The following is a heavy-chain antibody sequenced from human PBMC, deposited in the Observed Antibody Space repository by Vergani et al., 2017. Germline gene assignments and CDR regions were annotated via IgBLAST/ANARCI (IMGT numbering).Heavy chain of an antibody. V-gene: IGHV1-69*09. CDR2: IIPILGIA. D-gene: IGHD6-6*01. CDR1: GGTFSSYA. Sequence: QVQLVQSGAEVKKPGSSVKVSCKASGGTFSSYAISWVRQAPGQGLEWMGGIIPILGIANYAQKFQGRVTITADKSTSTAYMELSSLRSEDTAVYYCARAPVAALWELYFDYWGQGTLVTVSS. CDR3: ARAPVAALWELYFDY. J-gene: IGHJ4*02.